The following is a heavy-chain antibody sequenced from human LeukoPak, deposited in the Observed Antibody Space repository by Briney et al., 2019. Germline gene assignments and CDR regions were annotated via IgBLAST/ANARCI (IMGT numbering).Heavy chain of an antibody. CDR2: IKQDGSEK. Sequence: GGSLRLSCAASGFTFSTYWMSWVRQAPGKGLEWVANIKQDGSEKYYVDSVKGRFTISRDNSKNTLYLQMYSLRAEDTALYYCVAYYYDSSGYTDYWGQGTPVTVSS. D-gene: IGHD3-22*01. CDR3: VAYYYDSSGYTDY. V-gene: IGHV3-7*03. CDR1: GFTFSTYW. J-gene: IGHJ4*02.